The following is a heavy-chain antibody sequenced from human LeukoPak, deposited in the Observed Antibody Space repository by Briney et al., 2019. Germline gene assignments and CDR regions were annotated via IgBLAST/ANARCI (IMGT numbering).Heavy chain of an antibody. CDR1: GFTFSRYS. J-gene: IGHJ6*03. Sequence: GGSLRFSCAASGFTFSRYSMNWVRQAPGKGLEWVSSISSSSSYIYYADSVKGRFTISRDNAKNSPSLQMNSLRAEDTAVYYCARVGTAMVTIVAPYYMDVWGKGTTVTVSS. D-gene: IGHD5-18*01. V-gene: IGHV3-21*01. CDR2: ISSSSSYI. CDR3: ARVGTAMVTIVAPYYMDV.